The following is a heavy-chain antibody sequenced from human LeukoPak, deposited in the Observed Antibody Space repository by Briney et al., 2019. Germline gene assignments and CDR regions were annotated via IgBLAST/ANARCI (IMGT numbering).Heavy chain of an antibody. CDR1: GYSFTSYW. CDR2: IYPGDSDT. V-gene: IGHV5-51*01. J-gene: IGHJ5*02. Sequence: GESLKISCKGSGYSFTSYWIGWVRQMPGKGLEWMGIIYPGDSDTRYSPSFQGQVTISADKSISTAYLQWSSLKASDTAMYYCARVLHGYSSSWYGGWFDPWGQGTLVIVSS. D-gene: IGHD6-13*01. CDR3: ARVLHGYSSSWYGGWFDP.